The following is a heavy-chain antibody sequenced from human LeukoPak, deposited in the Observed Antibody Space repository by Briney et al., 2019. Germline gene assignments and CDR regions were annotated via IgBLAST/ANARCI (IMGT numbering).Heavy chain of an antibody. Sequence: GGSLRLSCAASGFTFSSAWMSWVRQAPGRGLEWVGRIKSKTDGGTTDYAAPVKGRFTISRDDSKNTVYLQMNSLKTEDTAVYYCTTDPQQWLVPSIDYWGQGTLVTVSS. J-gene: IGHJ4*02. CDR3: TTDPQQWLVPSIDY. CDR2: IKSKTDGGTT. CDR1: GFTFSSAW. D-gene: IGHD6-19*01. V-gene: IGHV3-15*01.